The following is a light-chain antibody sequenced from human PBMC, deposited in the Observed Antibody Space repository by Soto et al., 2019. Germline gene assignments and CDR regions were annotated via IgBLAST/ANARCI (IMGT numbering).Light chain of an antibody. CDR1: SSNIGNNY. Sequence: QSVLTQPPAVSAAPGQKVTISCSGSSSNIGNNYVSWYQQLPGTAPKLLIYDNNKRPSGIPDRFSGSKSGTSATLGITGLQTGDEADYYCGTWDSRLSAAWVFGGGTKLTVL. V-gene: IGLV1-51*01. CDR2: DNN. J-gene: IGLJ3*02. CDR3: GTWDSRLSAAWV.